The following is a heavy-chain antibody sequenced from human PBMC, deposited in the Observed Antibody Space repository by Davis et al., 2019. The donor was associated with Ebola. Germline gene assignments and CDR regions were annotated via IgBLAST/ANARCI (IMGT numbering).Heavy chain of an antibody. D-gene: IGHD3-3*01. Sequence: GESLKISCAASGFTFSSLGMFWVRQAPGKGLEWVANMKQDGSEIYYVDSVRGRFTISRDNAKNSLYLQMNSLRAEDTAVYYCVRGFLYVIWGQGTMVTVSS. CDR2: MKQDGSEI. CDR3: VRGFLYVI. V-gene: IGHV3-7*01. CDR1: GFTFSSLG. J-gene: IGHJ3*02.